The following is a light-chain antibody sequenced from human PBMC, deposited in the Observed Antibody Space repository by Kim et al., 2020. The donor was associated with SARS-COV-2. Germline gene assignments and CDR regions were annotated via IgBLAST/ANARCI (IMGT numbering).Light chain of an antibody. J-gene: IGLJ2*01. CDR3: CSYAGSSTLI. CDR2: EVA. V-gene: IGLV2-23*02. CDR1: ISDVGSYNL. Sequence: QSALTQPASVSGSPGRSITISCTGTISDVGSYNLVSWYQQHPGKAPKLMIYEVAKRPSGVSNRFSGSKSGNTASLTISGLQAEDEADYFCCSYAGSSTLIFGGGTQLTVL.